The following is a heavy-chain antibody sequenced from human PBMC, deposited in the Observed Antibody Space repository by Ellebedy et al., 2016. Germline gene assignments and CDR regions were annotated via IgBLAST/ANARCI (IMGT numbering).Heavy chain of an antibody. CDR2: IYPGDSET. CDR3: ARRLATTEVYN. V-gene: IGHV5-51*01. Sequence: GESLKISCQGSGFSFNNYWIDWVRQPPAKGLEWMGVIYPGDSETRYSPSFQGQVVISVDKSSSTAYLQWNSLKASDTAIYYCARRLATTEVYNWGQGTLVTVSS. D-gene: IGHD1-1*01. CDR1: GFSFNNYW. J-gene: IGHJ4*02.